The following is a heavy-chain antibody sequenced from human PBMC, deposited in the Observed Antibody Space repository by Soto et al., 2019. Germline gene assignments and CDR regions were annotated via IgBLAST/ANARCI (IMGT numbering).Heavy chain of an antibody. D-gene: IGHD1-26*01. CDR1: GGSFSGYY. J-gene: IGHJ6*02. Sequence: SETLSLTCAVYGGSFSGYYWSWIRQPPGKGLEWIGEINHSGSTNYNPSLKSRVTISVDTSKNQFSLKLSSVTAADTAVYYCARGRSGSYFIRYGMDVWGQGTTVTVSS. CDR2: INHSGST. V-gene: IGHV4-34*01. CDR3: ARGRSGSYFIRYGMDV.